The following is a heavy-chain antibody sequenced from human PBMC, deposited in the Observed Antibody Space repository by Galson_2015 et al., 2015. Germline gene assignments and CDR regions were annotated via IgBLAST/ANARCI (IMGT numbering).Heavy chain of an antibody. CDR3: ARSVAPRGYSYGCFDY. Sequence: SLRLSCAASGFTFSSYEMNWVRQAPGKGLEWVSYISSSGTTIHYADSVKARFIISRDNAKNSLYLQLNSLRAEDTALYYRARSVAPRGYSYGCFDYWGQGTLVSVSS. CDR1: GFTFSSYE. V-gene: IGHV3-48*03. J-gene: IGHJ4*02. D-gene: IGHD5-18*01. CDR2: ISSSGTTI.